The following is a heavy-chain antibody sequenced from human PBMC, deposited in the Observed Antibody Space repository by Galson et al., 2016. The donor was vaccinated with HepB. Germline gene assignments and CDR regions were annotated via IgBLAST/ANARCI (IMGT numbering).Heavy chain of an antibody. CDR3: ATVDIVATSEFYFDN. J-gene: IGHJ4*02. CDR1: GYTLTRLS. D-gene: IGHD5-12*01. Sequence: SVKVSCKVSGYTLTRLSLHWVRQAPGKGLEWMGGFDPENGETIYAQNLQGRVTMTEDTLTETAYMELSRRTFEDEAVYYCATVDIVATSEFYFDNWGQGTLVTVTS. CDR2: FDPENGET. V-gene: IGHV1-24*01.